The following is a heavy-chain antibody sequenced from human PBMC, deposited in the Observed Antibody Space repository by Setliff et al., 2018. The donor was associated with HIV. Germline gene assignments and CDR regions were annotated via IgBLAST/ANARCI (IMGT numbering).Heavy chain of an antibody. CDR3: ARDGPIAAAGTEGIWFDP. V-gene: IGHV1-69*13. J-gene: IGHJ5*02. CDR2: IIPIFGTA. Sequence: VKVSCKASGGTFSSYAISWVRQAPGQGLEWMGGIIPIFGTANYAQKFQGRVTITADESTSTAYMELSSLRSEDTAVYYCARDGPIAAAGTEGIWFDPWGQGTLVTVSS. CDR1: GGTFSSYA. D-gene: IGHD6-13*01.